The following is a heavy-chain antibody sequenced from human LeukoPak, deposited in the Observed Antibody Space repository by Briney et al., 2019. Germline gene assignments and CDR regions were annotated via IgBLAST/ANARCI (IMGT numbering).Heavy chain of an antibody. CDR2: ISGSGGST. V-gene: IGHV3-23*01. D-gene: IGHD3-10*01. J-gene: IGHJ6*02. CDR1: GFTFSSYA. CDR3: ARDESYYGSGSSNYGMDV. Sequence: QSGGSLRLSCAASGFTFSSYAMSWVRQAPGKGLEWVSAISGSGGSTYYADSVKGRFTISRDNSKNTLYLQMNSLRAEDTAVYCCARDESYYGSGSSNYGMDVWGQGTTVTVSS.